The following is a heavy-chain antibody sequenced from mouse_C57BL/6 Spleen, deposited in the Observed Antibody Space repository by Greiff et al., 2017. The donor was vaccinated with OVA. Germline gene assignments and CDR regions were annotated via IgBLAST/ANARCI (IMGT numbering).Heavy chain of an antibody. V-gene: IGHV5-9-1*02. CDR1: GFTFSSYA. Sequence: EVKLVESGEGLVTAGSCLKLSCAASGFTFSSYAMSWVRQTPEKRLEWVAYISSGGDYIYFADTVKGRFTISRDNARNTLYLQMSSLKSEDTAMYYCTRVGTDYYYAMDYWGQGTSVTVSS. CDR2: ISSGGDYI. J-gene: IGHJ4*01. CDR3: TRVGTDYYYAMDY. D-gene: IGHD2-4*01.